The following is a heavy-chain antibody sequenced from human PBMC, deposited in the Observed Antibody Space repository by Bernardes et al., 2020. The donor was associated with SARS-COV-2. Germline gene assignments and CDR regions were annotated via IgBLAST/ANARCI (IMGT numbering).Heavy chain of an antibody. D-gene: IGHD1-26*01. V-gene: IGHV3-21*01. J-gene: IGHJ6*02. CDR3: ARDRAIVGDLGYYYYYGMDV. Sequence: GGSLRLSCAASGFTFSSYSMNWVRQAPGKGLEWVSSISSSSSYIYYADSVKGRFTISRDNAKNSLYLQMNSLRAEDTAVYYCARDRAIVGDLGYYYYYGMDVWGQGTTVTVSS. CDR1: GFTFSSYS. CDR2: ISSSSSYI.